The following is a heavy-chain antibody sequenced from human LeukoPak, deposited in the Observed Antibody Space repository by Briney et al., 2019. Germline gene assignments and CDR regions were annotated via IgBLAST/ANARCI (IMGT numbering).Heavy chain of an antibody. CDR3: ATRNVLLWFGELPYGMDV. CDR1: GFTISSNY. CDR2: IYSGGST. V-gene: IGHV3-53*01. J-gene: IGHJ6*04. Sequence: GGSLRLSCAASGFTISSNYMSWVRQAPGKGLEWVSVIYSGGSTYYADSVKGRFTISRDYPKNTLYLQMNSLRAEDTAVYYCATRNVLLWFGELPYGMDVWGKGTTVTVSS. D-gene: IGHD3-10*01.